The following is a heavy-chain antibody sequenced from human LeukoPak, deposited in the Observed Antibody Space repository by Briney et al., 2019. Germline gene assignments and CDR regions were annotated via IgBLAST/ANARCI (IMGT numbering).Heavy chain of an antibody. D-gene: IGHD6-13*01. CDR3: AGGIAAAGLNFDY. CDR1: GYTFTGYY. J-gene: IGHJ4*02. Sequence: ASVKVSCKASGYTFTGYYMHWVRQAPGQGLEWMGRINPNSGGTNYAQKFQDRVTITTDESTSTAYMELSSLRSEDTAVYYCAGGIAAAGLNFDYWGQGTLVTVSS. V-gene: IGHV1-2*06. CDR2: INPNSGGT.